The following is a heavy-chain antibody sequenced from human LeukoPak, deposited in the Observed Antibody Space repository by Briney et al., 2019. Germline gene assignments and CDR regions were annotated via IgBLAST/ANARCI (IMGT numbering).Heavy chain of an antibody. CDR3: AREFGRGEALDY. V-gene: IGHV4-61*01. CDR2: IYYSGST. CDR1: GGSISSNNYY. J-gene: IGHJ4*02. D-gene: IGHD3/OR15-3a*01. Sequence: PSETLSLTCTVSGGSISSNNYYWSWIRQPPGKGLEWIGYIYYSGSTNYNPSLKSRVTISVDTSKNQFSLKLSSVTAADTAVYYCAREFGRGEALDYWGQGTLVTVSS.